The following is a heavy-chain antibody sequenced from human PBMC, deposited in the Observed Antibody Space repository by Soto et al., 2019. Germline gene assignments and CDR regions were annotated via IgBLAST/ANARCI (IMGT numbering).Heavy chain of an antibody. D-gene: IGHD3-10*01. CDR3: ARERVPPPESPFYYYYGMDV. Sequence: PSQTLSLTCAISGDSVSSNSAAWNWIRQSPSRGLEWLGRTYYRSKWYNDYAVSVKSRITINPDTSKNQFSLQLNSVTPEDTAVYYCARERVPPPESPFYYYYGMDVCGQRTTVTVSS. J-gene: IGHJ6*02. CDR1: GDSVSSNSAA. CDR2: TYYRSKWYN. V-gene: IGHV6-1*01.